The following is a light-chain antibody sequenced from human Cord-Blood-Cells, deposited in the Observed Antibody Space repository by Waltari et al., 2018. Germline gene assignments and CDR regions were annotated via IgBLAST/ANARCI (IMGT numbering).Light chain of an antibody. CDR3: SSYTSSSTL. CDR1: SSDVGSYNR. Sequence: QSALTQPPSVSGSPGQSVTISCTGTSSDVGSYNRVSWYQQPPGTAPKLMIYEVSNRPSGVPDRFSGSKSGNAASLTISGLQAEDEADYYGSSYTSSSTLFGGGTKLTVL. J-gene: IGLJ2*01. V-gene: IGLV2-18*02. CDR2: EVS.